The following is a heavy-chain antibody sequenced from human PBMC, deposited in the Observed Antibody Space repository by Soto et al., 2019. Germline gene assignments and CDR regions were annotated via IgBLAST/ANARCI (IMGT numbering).Heavy chain of an antibody. J-gene: IGHJ4*02. CDR2: ISSSSSYI. V-gene: IGHV3-21*01. D-gene: IGHD3-10*01. CDR1: GFTFSSYS. Sequence: GGSLRLSCAASGFTFSSYSMNWVRQAPGKGLEWVSSISSSSSYIYYADSVKGRFTISRDNAKNSLYLQMNSLRAEDTAVYYCGRDPFTMVRGQTGAQGTLVTVPS. CDR3: GRDPFTMVRGQT.